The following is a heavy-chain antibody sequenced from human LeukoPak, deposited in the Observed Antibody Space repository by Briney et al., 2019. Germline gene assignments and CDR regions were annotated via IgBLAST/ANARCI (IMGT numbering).Heavy chain of an antibody. CDR1: GFTFSSYG. D-gene: IGHD2-2*02. Sequence: RGSLRLSCAASGFTFSSYGMHWVRQAPGKGLEWVAFIRYEGSNKYYADSVKGRFTISRDNSKNRLYMQMNSLRAEDTAVYYCAKGYCSSTSCYTDYYYMDVWGKGTTVTVSS. J-gene: IGHJ6*03. CDR3: AKGYCSSTSCYTDYYYMDV. CDR2: IRYEGSNK. V-gene: IGHV3-30*02.